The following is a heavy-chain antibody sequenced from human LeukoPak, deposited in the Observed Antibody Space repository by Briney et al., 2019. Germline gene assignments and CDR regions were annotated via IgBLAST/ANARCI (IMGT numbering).Heavy chain of an antibody. CDR3: ASSYYYDGTRYFDY. J-gene: IGHJ4*02. V-gene: IGHV4-59*08. D-gene: IGHD3-22*01. CDR2: IYYTGST. CDR1: GGSITSYY. Sequence: SETLSLTCTVSGGSITSYYWTWIRQPPGKGLEWIGYIYYTGSTNSNPSLKSRVTISLDTSKKQFSLKLSSVTAADTAMYYCASSYYYDGTRYFDYWGLGTLVTVFS.